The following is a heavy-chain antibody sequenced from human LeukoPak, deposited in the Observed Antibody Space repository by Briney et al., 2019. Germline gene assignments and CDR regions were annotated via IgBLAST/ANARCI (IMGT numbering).Heavy chain of an antibody. V-gene: IGHV4-39*01. J-gene: IGHJ4*02. CDR2: IYYSGTP. CDR1: GGSISSDNYY. D-gene: IGHD3-10*01. CDR3: AKHYMGSSYNHGLDC. Sequence: SETLSLTCTISGGSISSDNYYWGWIRQPPGKGLEWIGSIYYSGTPYYNPSLKSRVTISVDTSKNQFSLKLTSVTAADTALYYCAKHYMGSSYNHGLDCWGQGTLATVSS.